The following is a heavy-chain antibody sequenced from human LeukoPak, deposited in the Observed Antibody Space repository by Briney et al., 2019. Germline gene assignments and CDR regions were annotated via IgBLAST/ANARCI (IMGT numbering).Heavy chain of an antibody. V-gene: IGHV3-21*01. Sequence: PGGSLRLSCAASGFTFSSYSMNWVRQAPGKGLEWVSSISSSSSYIYYANSVKGRFTISRDNAKNSLYLQMNSLRAEDTAVYYCARLPKNDFWSGYGLYYFDYWGQGTLVTVSS. J-gene: IGHJ4*02. CDR2: ISSSSSYI. CDR3: ARLPKNDFWSGYGLYYFDY. D-gene: IGHD3-3*01. CDR1: GFTFSSYS.